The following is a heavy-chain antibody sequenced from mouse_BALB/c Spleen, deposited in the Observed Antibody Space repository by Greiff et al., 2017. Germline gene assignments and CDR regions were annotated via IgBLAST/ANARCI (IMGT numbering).Heavy chain of an antibody. CDR2: INPSNGGT. J-gene: IGHJ4*01. CDR1: GYTFTSYY. D-gene: IGHD6-1*01. V-gene: IGHV1S81*02. CDR3: TSATSPGYAMDY. Sequence: VQLQQSGAELVKPGASVKLSCKASGYTFTSYYMYWVKQRPGQGLEWIGEINPSNGGTNFNEKFKSKATLTVDKSSSTAYMQLSSLTSEDSAVYYCTSATSPGYAMDYWGQGTSVTVSS.